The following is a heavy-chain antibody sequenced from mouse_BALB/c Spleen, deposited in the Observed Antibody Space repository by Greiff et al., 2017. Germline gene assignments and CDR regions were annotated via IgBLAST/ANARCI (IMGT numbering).Heavy chain of an antibody. V-gene: IGHV5-6-3*01. CDR1: GFTFSSYG. D-gene: IGHD1-2*01. CDR2: INSNGGST. Sequence: EVNLVESGGGLVQPGGSLKLSCAASGFTFSSYGMSWVRQTPDKRLELVATINSNGGSTYYPDSVKGRFTISRDNAKNTLYLQMSSLKSEDTAMYYCAKFMTYAMDYWGQGTSVTVSS. CDR3: AKFMTYAMDY. J-gene: IGHJ4*01.